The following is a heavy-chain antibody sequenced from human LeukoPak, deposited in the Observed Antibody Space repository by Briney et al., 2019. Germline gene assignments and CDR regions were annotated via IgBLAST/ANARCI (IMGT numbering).Heavy chain of an antibody. J-gene: IGHJ4*02. V-gene: IGHV1-3*01. CDR1: GYTFTSYA. CDR2: INAGNGNT. Sequence: ASVEVSCKASGYTFTSYAMHWVRQAPGQRLEWMGWINAGNGNTKYSQKFQGRVTITRDTSASTAYMELSSLRSEDTAVYYCARDGSGTIVVVTALDYWGQGTLVTVSS. CDR3: ARDGSGTIVVVTALDY. D-gene: IGHD3-22*01.